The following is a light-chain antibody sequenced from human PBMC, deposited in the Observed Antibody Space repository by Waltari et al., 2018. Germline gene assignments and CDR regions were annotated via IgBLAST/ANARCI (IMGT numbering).Light chain of an antibody. J-gene: IGLJ1*01. CDR2: EDS. CDR1: KWGDQY. CDR3: QAWDSSTPSYV. Sequence: SYELTQPPSVSVSPGQTASITCPGDKWGDQYACWYQQKPGQSPVQVIYEDSKRPSGIPERFSGSNSGNTATLTISGTQAMDEADYYCQAWDSSTPSYVFGTGTKVTVL. V-gene: IGLV3-1*01.